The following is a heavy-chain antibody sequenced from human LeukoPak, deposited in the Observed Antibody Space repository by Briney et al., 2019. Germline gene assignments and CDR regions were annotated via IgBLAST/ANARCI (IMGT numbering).Heavy chain of an antibody. J-gene: IGHJ4*02. Sequence: PSETLSLTCTVSGGSISSNSYYWGWIRQPPGKGLEWIGSIYYSGSTYYNPSLKSRVTISVDTSKNQFSLKLSSVTAADTAVYYCARRRITMVRGVLYFDYWGQGTLVTVSS. V-gene: IGHV4-39*07. CDR2: IYYSGST. D-gene: IGHD3-10*01. CDR1: GGSISSNSYY. CDR3: ARRRITMVRGVLYFDY.